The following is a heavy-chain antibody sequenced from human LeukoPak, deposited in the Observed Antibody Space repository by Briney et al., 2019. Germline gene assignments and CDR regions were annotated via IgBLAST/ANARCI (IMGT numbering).Heavy chain of an antibody. V-gene: IGHV3-33*06. CDR2: IWYDGSNK. CDR1: GFIFSTYG. J-gene: IGHJ6*03. D-gene: IGHD4-23*01. CDR3: VKAGYGVNLDYYYYMDV. Sequence: GSLRLSCAASGFIFSTYGMQWVRQAPGKGLEWVALIWYDGSNKYYVDSVKGRFTISRDNSKNTLYLQMNSLRAEDTAVYYCVKAGYGVNLDYYYYMDVWGKGTTVTVSS.